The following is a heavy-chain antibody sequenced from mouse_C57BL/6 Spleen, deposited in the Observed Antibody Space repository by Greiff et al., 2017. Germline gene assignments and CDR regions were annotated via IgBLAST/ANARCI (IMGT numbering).Heavy chain of an antibody. D-gene: IGHD2-2*01. CDR2: IYPSDSET. Sequence: QVQLQQPGAELVRPGSSVKLSCKASGYTFTSYWMDWVKQRPGQGLEWIGNIYPSDSETHYNQKFKVKATLTVDKSSSTAYMQLSSLTSEDSAVYYCARADGYHYFDYWGQGTTLTVSS. J-gene: IGHJ2*01. V-gene: IGHV1-61*01. CDR1: GYTFTSYW. CDR3: ARADGYHYFDY.